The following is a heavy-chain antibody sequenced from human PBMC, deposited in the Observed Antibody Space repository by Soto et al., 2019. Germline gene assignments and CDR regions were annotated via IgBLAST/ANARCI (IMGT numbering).Heavy chain of an antibody. Sequence: EVQLVESGGGLVQPGGSLRLSCAASGFTVSSNYMSWVRQAPGKGLEWVSVIYSGGSTYYADSVKGRFTISRDNSKNTXYXQXXSLRAEYTDVYYCARGQPRGEGSPPSVAARRGMDVWGQGTTVTVAS. CDR2: IYSGGST. CDR1: GFTVSSNY. CDR3: ARGQPRGEGSPPSVAARRGMDV. V-gene: IGHV3-66*01. D-gene: IGHD6-6*01. J-gene: IGHJ6*01.